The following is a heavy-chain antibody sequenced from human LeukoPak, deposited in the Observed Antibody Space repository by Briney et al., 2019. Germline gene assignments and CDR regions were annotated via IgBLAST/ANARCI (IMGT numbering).Heavy chain of an antibody. D-gene: IGHD3-10*01. J-gene: IGHJ4*02. CDR1: GYTFTSYG. CDR2: ISAYNGNT. Sequence: ASVKVSCKASGYTFTSYGISWVRQAPGQGLEWMGWISAYNGNTNYAQKLQGRVTMTTDTSTSTAYMELRSLRSDDTAVYYCARDIAKLWFGELSASDRTYYFDYWGQGTLVTVSS. CDR3: ARDIAKLWFGELSASDRTYYFDY. V-gene: IGHV1-18*01.